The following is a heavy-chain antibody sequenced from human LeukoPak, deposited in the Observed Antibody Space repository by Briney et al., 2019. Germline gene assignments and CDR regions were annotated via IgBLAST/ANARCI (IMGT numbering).Heavy chain of an antibody. CDR1: GLTFGNYW. J-gene: IGHJ4*02. Sequence: PGGSLRLSCAVSGLTFGNYWMSWVPQAPGKGLEWVANIDQDADERYYVDSVKGRYTISRDNAKNSLYLQVNSLRAEDTAVEYCAAGDSFDYWGQGALVTVSS. V-gene: IGHV3-7*01. CDR2: IDQDADER. CDR3: AAGDSFDY.